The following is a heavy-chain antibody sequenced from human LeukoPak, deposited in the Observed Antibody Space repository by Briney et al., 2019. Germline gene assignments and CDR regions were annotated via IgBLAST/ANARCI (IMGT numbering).Heavy chain of an antibody. Sequence: PGGSLRLSCAGSGFKFSNYAMSWARQVPGKGLEWPSAITGGGRTTRYADSVKGRFTISRDNSKNTLYLQMNGLRVEDTAIYYCAKDRSNAYDYYYMDVWGKGTTVTVSS. CDR1: GFKFSNYA. D-gene: IGHD2-21*01. CDR3: AKDRSNAYDYYYMDV. V-gene: IGHV3-23*01. CDR2: ITGGGRTT. J-gene: IGHJ6*03.